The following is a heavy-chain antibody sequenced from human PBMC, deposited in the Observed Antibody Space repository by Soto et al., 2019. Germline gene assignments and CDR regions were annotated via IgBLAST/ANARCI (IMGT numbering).Heavy chain of an antibody. CDR1: GGSISSGGYY. J-gene: IGHJ3*02. V-gene: IGHV4-31*03. CDR3: AREAKGIAARPYAFDI. D-gene: IGHD6-6*01. CDR2: IYYSGGT. Sequence: QVQLQESGPGLVKPSQTLSLTCTVSGGSISSGGYYWSWIRQHPGKGLEWIGYIYYSGGTYYNPSLKSRVTISVDTSKNQFSLKLSSVTAADTAVYYCAREAKGIAARPYAFDIWGQGTMVTVSS.